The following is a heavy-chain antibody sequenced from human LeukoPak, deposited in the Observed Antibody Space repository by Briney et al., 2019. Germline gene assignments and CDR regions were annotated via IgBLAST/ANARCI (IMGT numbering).Heavy chain of an antibody. J-gene: IGHJ4*02. CDR2: ISASSSI. V-gene: IGHV3-23*01. CDR1: GFTFSSYA. D-gene: IGHD3-22*01. CDR3: AKGSYYDSSGYYYFDY. Sequence: GGSLRLSCAASGFTFSSYAMNWVRQAPGKGLEWVSGISASSSIYYADSVKGRFTISRDNSKNTLYLQVNSLRADDTAVYYCAKGSYYDSSGYYYFDYWGQGTLVTVSS.